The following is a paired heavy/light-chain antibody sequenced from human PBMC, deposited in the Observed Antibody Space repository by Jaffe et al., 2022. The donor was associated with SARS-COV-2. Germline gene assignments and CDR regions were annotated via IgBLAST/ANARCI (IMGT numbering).Heavy chain of an antibody. CDR1: GGSTPGYY. J-gene: IGHJ1*01. CDR2: VYASDHV. CDR3: ARDNNSWQEYLRH. V-gene: IGHV4-4*07. D-gene: IGHD6-13*01. Sequence: QVQLQESGPGLVKPSETLSLTCTVSGGSTPGYYWSWIRQPAGKRLEWIGGVYASDHVKYNPSLESRATVSIDTSKNQFYLTLKSVTAADTAVYYCARDNNSWQEYLRHWGLGTLVTVSS.
Light chain of an antibody. V-gene: IGKV3-20*01. CDR3: QQYGSSPRT. CDR2: DAS. J-gene: IGKJ1*01. CDR1: QSITSSH. Sequence: EIVLTQSPGTLSLSLGERAALSCRASQSITSSHLAWYQQKPGQAPRLLIYDASSRATGIPDRFSGSGSGTDFTLTISRLEPEDFAVYYCQQYGSSPRTFGQGTKVEIK.